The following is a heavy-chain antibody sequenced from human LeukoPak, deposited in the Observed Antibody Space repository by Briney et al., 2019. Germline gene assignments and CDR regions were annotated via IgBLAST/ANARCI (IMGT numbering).Heavy chain of an antibody. J-gene: IGHJ6*03. CDR2: IYTSGST. V-gene: IGHV4-61*02. CDR3: AKPYGDYYYYYMDV. CDR1: GGSISSGSYY. Sequence: SETLSLTCTVSGGSISSGSYYWSWIRQPAGKGLEWIGRIYTSGSTNYNPSLKSRVTISVDTSKNQFSLKLSSVTAADTAVYYCAKPYGDYYYYYMDVWGKGTTVTVSS. D-gene: IGHD4-17*01.